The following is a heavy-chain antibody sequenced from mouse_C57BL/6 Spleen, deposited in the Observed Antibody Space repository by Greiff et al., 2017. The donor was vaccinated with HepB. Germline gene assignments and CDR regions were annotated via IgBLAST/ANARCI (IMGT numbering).Heavy chain of an antibody. CDR2: IDPSDSYT. Sequence: QVQLQQPGAELVRPGTSVKLSCKASGYTFTSYWMHWVKQRPGQGLEWIGVIDPSDSYTNYNQKFKGKATLTVDTSSSTAYMQLSSLTSEDSAVYYCARRGETGADYWGQGTTLTVSS. CDR3: ARRGETGADY. V-gene: IGHV1-59*01. J-gene: IGHJ2*01. D-gene: IGHD4-1*01. CDR1: GYTFTSYW.